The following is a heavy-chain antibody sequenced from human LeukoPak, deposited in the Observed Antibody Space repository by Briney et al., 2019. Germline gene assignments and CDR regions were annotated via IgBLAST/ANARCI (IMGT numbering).Heavy chain of an antibody. J-gene: IGHJ4*02. Sequence: GGSLRLSCAASRFTLSTYWMSWVRQAPGKGLEWVAHIKQDGSQEYYVDSVKGRFSISRDSAKNSLYLQMNSLRAEDTAVYYCARGVPYDSWSGPHYSDYWGQGTLVTVSS. V-gene: IGHV3-7*01. D-gene: IGHD3-3*01. CDR3: ARGVPYDSWSGPHYSDY. CDR1: RFTLSTYW. CDR2: IKQDGSQE.